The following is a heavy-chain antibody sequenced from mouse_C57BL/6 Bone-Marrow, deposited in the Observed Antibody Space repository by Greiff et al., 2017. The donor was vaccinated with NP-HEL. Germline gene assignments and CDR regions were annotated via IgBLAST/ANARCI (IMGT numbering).Heavy chain of an antibody. CDR2: IDPSDSYT. CDR3: AREGLVERYFDY. D-gene: IGHD1-1*01. Sequence: QVQLQQPGAELVRPGTSVKLSCKASGYTFTSYWTHWVKQRPGQGLEWIGVIDPSDSYTNYNQKFKGKATLTVDTSSSTAYMQLSSLTSEDSAVYYCAREGLVERYFDYWGQGTTLTVSS. CDR1: GYTFTSYW. J-gene: IGHJ2*01. V-gene: IGHV1-59*01.